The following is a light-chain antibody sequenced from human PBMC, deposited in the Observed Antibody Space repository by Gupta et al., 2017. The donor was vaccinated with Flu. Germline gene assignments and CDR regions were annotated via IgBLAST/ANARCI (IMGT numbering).Light chain of an antibody. CDR2: DDS. CDR3: QVWDSSSDHVA. J-gene: IGLJ2*01. V-gene: IGLV3-21*02. CDR1: NIGSKS. Sequence: SYVLTKPPSVSVAPGQTARITCGGRNIGSKSVHWYQQKPGQAPVLVVNDDSDRPSGIPERFSGSNPGNTATLTATLTISRVEVGDEADYYCQVWDSSSDHVAFGGGTKLTVL.